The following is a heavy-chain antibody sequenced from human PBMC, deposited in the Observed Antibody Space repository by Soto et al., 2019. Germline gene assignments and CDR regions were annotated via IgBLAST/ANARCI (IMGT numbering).Heavy chain of an antibody. D-gene: IGHD4-17*01. J-gene: IGHJ3*02. CDR1: GFTFSSYA. Sequence: QVQLVESGGGVVQPGRSLRLSCAASGFTFSSYAMHWVRQAPGKGLEWVAVISYDGSNKYYADSVKGRFTISRDNSKNTLYLQMNSLRAEDTAVYYCARDTVGQFDIWGQGTMVTVSS. CDR2: ISYDGSNK. CDR3: ARDTVGQFDI. V-gene: IGHV3-30-3*01.